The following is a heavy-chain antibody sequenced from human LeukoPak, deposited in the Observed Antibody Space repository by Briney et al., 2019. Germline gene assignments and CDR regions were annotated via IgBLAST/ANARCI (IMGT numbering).Heavy chain of an antibody. CDR3: ASTSSSLQQPFDY. CDR1: GYSFTSYW. D-gene: IGHD6-13*01. V-gene: IGHV5-51*01. CDR2: IYPGDSDT. J-gene: IGHJ4*02. Sequence: GESLKISCRGSGYSFTSYWIGWVRQMPGKGLEWMGIIYPGDSDTRYSPSFQGQVTISADKSISTAYLQWSSLKASDTAMYYCASTSSSLQQPFDYWGQGTLVTVSS.